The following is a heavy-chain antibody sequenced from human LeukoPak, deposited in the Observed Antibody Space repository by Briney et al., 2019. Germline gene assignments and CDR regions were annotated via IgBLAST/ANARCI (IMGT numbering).Heavy chain of an antibody. CDR1: GGSVSRSPYY. CDR2: IYYSGST. CDR3: ARERFVRGVMTFDY. V-gene: IGHV4-39*07. J-gene: IGHJ4*02. Sequence: PSETLSLTCTVSGGSVSRSPYYWGWIRQPPGKGLEWIGNIYYSGSTYYNPSLKSRVTISVDTSKNQFSLKVTSVTAADTAVYYCARERFVRGVMTFDYWGQGTLVTVSS. D-gene: IGHD3-10*01.